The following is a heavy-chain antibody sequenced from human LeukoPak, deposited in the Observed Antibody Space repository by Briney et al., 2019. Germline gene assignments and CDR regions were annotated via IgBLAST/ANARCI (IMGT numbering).Heavy chain of an antibody. Sequence: GGSLRLSCAASGFTFSSYGMHWVRQAPGKGLEWVAVISYDGSNKYYADSVKGRFTISRDNSKNTLYLQMNSLRAEDTAVYYCARAQWLVPFYFDYWGQGTLVTVSS. CDR3: ARAQWLVPFYFDY. V-gene: IGHV3-33*05. CDR1: GFTFSSYG. J-gene: IGHJ4*02. CDR2: ISYDGSNK. D-gene: IGHD6-19*01.